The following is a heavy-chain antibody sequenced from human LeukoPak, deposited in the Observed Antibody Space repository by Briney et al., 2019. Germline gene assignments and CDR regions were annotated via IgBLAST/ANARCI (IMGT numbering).Heavy chain of an antibody. D-gene: IGHD4-11*01. J-gene: IGHJ4*02. CDR2: IYPGDSDT. V-gene: IGHV5-51*01. Sequence: GESLKISCKASGYSFSNYWIGWVRQMPGKGLVWMGIIYPGDSDTRYSPSFQGQVTISADKSITTGYLQWSSLKASDTAMYYCARAPTSVSNPYYFDYWGQGALVTVSS. CDR3: ARAPTSVSNPYYFDY. CDR1: GYSFSNYW.